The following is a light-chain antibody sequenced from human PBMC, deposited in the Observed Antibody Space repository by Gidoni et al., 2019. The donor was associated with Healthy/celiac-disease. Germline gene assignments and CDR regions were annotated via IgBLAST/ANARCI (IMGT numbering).Light chain of an antibody. V-gene: IGLV2-14*03. CDR1: SSDVGGYNY. CDR3: SSYTSSSTPWV. Sequence: QSTLTQPASVSGSPAQSITISCTGTSSDVGGYNYVSWYQQHPGKAPKLMIYDVSTRPSGVSNRFSGSKSGNTASLTISGLQAEDEADYYCSSYTSSSTPWVFGGGTKLTVL. J-gene: IGLJ3*02. CDR2: DVS.